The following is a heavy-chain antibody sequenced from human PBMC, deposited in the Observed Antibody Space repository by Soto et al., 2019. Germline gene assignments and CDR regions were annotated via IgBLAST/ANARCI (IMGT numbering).Heavy chain of an antibody. V-gene: IGHV2-5*02. CDR2: IYWDDDK. CDR3: SHTPRIPAEYWYFDL. D-gene: IGHD6-13*01. Sequence: QITLKESGPTLVKPTQTLTLTCTFSGFSLSTSGVGVGWIRQPPGKALEWLALIYWDDDKRYSPSLKSRLTSTKNTSTNQFVLTMTNIDPVDTATYYCSHTPRIPAEYWYFDLCARGTLVTVSS. CDR1: GFSLSTSGVG. J-gene: IGHJ2*01.